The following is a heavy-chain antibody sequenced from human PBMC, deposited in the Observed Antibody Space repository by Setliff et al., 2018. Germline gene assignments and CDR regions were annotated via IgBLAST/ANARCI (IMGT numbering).Heavy chain of an antibody. CDR1: GGSISSYY. D-gene: IGHD6-13*01. Sequence: SETLSLTCTVSGGSISSYYWSWIRQPPGKGLEWIGYIYYSGSTNYNPSLKSRVTISVDTSKNQFSLKLSSVTAADTAVYYCARVPRVAAAPYYYYMDVWGKGTTVTVSS. J-gene: IGHJ6*03. V-gene: IGHV4-59*12. CDR2: IYYSGST. CDR3: ARVPRVAAAPYYYYMDV.